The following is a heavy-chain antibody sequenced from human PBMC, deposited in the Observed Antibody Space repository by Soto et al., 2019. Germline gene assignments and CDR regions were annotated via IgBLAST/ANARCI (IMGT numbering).Heavy chain of an antibody. CDR3: ARGQIDYGDYYRI. CDR1: GYIFTSYW. CDR2: IDPSDSYT. V-gene: IGHV5-10-1*01. J-gene: IGHJ3*02. Sequence: GESLKISCKGSGYIFTSYWISCVRQMPGKGLEWMGRIDPSDSYTNYSPSFKGHVTISADKSISTAYLQWRSLKASDTAMYYCARGQIDYGDYYRIGGQGTMVTVS. D-gene: IGHD4-17*01.